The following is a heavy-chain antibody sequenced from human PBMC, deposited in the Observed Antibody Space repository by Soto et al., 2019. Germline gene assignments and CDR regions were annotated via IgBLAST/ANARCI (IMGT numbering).Heavy chain of an antibody. D-gene: IGHD2-21*01. CDR2: DRTKANNYAT. CDR1: GFTFSASA. V-gene: IGHV3-73*01. J-gene: IGHJ4*02. Sequence: EGQLVESGGGLVQPGGSLKLSCAASGFTFSASAMHWVRQASGKGLEWVGRDRTKANNYATAYAASVEGRFTISREDSNNTAYLQMNSLKTEDTAVYYCTRQGGYCGGGCCHAFNDYWGQGTLVTVSS. CDR3: TRQGGYCGGGCCHAFNDY.